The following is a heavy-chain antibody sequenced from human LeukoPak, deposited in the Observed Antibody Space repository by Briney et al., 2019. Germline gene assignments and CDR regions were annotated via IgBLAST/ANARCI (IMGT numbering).Heavy chain of an antibody. J-gene: IGHJ4*02. CDR1: GFAVSTNY. Sequence: GGSLRLSCAASGFAVSTNYMSWVRQAPGKGLEWVSVIYADGTTYYADSVKGRFTLSRDNSKNTLYLQMNSLTAEDTAVYYCARGLNWDFDYWGQGTLVTSST. CDR3: ARGLNWDFDY. D-gene: IGHD7-27*01. CDR2: IYADGTT. V-gene: IGHV3-66*01.